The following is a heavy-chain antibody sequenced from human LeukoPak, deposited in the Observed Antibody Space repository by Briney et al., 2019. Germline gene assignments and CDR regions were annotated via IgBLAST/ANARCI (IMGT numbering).Heavy chain of an antibody. V-gene: IGHV3-23*01. CDR1: GFTLSNYA. Sequence: GGSLRLSCAASGFTLSNYAMSWARQAPGKGLEWVSGITGSGDSTFYADSVKGRFTISRDNSKNTLYLQMNGLRAEDTAVYYCAKFDCSGSSCYQFDCWGQGTLVTVSS. CDR3: AKFDCSGSSCYQFDC. CDR2: ITGSGDST. D-gene: IGHD2-15*01. J-gene: IGHJ4*02.